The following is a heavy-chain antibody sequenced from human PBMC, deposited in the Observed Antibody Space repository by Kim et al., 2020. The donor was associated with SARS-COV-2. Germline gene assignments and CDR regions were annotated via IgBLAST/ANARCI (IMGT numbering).Heavy chain of an antibody. D-gene: IGHD6-13*01. CDR3: ARHGGAIAAAGMGY. CDR1: GFTFSSYS. Sequence: GGSLRLSCAASGFTFSSYSMNWVRQAPGKGLEWVSSISSSSSYIYYADSVKGRFTISRDNAKNSLYLQMNSLRAEDTAVYYCARHGGAIAAAGMGYWGQGTLGTASS. V-gene: IGHV3-21*01. J-gene: IGHJ4*02. CDR2: ISSSSSYI.